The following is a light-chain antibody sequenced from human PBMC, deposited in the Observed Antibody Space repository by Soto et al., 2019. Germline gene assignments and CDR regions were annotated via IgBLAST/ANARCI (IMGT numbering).Light chain of an antibody. V-gene: IGKV1-39*01. Sequence: TQMTQSPSSLSASVGYIFTITCRASQSINKWLAWHQQKPGKAPKLLIYDASSLQSGVPSRFSASGSGTDFTLTISSLQPEDFATYYCQQDLRPPLTFGPGTKVDIK. CDR2: DAS. CDR3: QQDLRPPLT. CDR1: QSINKW. J-gene: IGKJ3*01.